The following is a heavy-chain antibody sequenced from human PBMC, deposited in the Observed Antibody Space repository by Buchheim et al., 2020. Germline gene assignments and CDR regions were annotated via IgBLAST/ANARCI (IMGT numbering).Heavy chain of an antibody. CDR1: GFTFSSYA. J-gene: IGHJ4*02. CDR3: VRKSHNGIAAAGDYFEY. CDR2: ISSDESNK. V-gene: IGHV3-30-3*01. Sequence: QVQLVESGGGVVQPGRSLRLSCAASGFTFSSYAMHWVRQAPGKGLEWVAVISSDESNKYYADSVKGRLTIARDNSKNTLYLQKNRLRTEDTAIYYCVRKSHNGIAAAGDYFEYWGQGTL. D-gene: IGHD6-13*01.